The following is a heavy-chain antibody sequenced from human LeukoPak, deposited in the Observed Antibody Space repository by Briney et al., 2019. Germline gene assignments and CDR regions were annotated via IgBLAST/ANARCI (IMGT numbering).Heavy chain of an antibody. CDR1: GCTFTGYY. Sequence: GASVKVSCKASGCTFTGYYMHWVRQAPGQGLAWMGWINPYSGDTTYAQKFQGRLTLTRDTSISTAYMEVSRLKSDDTAVYYCARTNGGYEYNWGQGTRVIVSS. CDR2: INPYSGDT. CDR3: ARTNGGYEYN. J-gene: IGHJ4*02. D-gene: IGHD5-12*01. V-gene: IGHV1-2*02.